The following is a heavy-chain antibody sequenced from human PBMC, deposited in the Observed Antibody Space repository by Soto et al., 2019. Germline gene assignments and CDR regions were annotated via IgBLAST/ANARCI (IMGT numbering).Heavy chain of an antibody. Sequence: SETLSLTCTVSGGSISSYYWSWIRQPPGKGLEWIGYVYYSGNTNYNPSLKSRVTISVDTSKNQFSLKLSSVTAADTAVYYCARHPSYDVLTGYSGVYYFDYWGQGTLVTVSS. CDR3: ARHPSYDVLTGYSGVYYFDY. J-gene: IGHJ4*02. CDR2: VYYSGNT. D-gene: IGHD3-9*01. CDR1: GGSISSYY. V-gene: IGHV4-59*08.